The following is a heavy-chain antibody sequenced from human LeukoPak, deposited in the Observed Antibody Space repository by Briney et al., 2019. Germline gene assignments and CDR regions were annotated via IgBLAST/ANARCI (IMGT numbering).Heavy chain of an antibody. CDR3: AKEDIAVAGKGFDY. Sequence: GGSLRLSCAASGFTFGDYTMHWVRQAPGKGLEWVSLISWDGGSTYYADSVKGRFTISRDNSKNSLYLQMNSLRTEDTALYYCAKEDIAVAGKGFDYWGQGTLVTVSS. CDR2: ISWDGGST. J-gene: IGHJ4*02. D-gene: IGHD6-19*01. CDR1: GFTFGDYT. V-gene: IGHV3-43*01.